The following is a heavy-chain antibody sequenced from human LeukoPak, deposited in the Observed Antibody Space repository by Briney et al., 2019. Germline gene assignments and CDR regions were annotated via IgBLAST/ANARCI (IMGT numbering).Heavy chain of an antibody. CDR2: IYSGGGT. CDR3: VRHGHYDSSGYHLFDY. Sequence: GGSLRLSCAASGFTVSGNSMSWVRQAPGKGLEWVSIIYSGGGTYYADSVKGRFTVSRDNSKNTLYLQMSSLRAEDTAVYYCVRHGHYDSSGYHLFDYWGQGTLVSVSS. J-gene: IGHJ4*02. D-gene: IGHD3-22*01. CDR1: GFTVSGNS. V-gene: IGHV3-66*04.